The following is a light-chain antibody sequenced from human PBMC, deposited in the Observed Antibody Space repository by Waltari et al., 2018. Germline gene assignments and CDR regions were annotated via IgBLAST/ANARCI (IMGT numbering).Light chain of an antibody. CDR2: NNY. Sequence: QSVLTQTPSASGTPGPRVTISCSGSTSNIGSNTVNCYQHLPGTAPKLLIYNNYQRPSGVPDRFSGSKSGTSASLAISGLQSEDESDYYCATWDDSLNGYLFGTGTKVNVL. CDR3: ATWDDSLNGYL. V-gene: IGLV1-44*01. J-gene: IGLJ1*01. CDR1: TSNIGSNT.